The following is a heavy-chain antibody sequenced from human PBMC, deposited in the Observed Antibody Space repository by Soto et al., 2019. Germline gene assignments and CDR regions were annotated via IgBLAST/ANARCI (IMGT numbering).Heavy chain of an antibody. CDR2: ISGNGGST. CDR1: EFTFSSYA. D-gene: IGHD6-13*01. J-gene: IGHJ2*01. V-gene: IGHV3-23*01. Sequence: EVQLLESGGGLVQPGGSLRLSCAASEFTFSSYAMSWVRQAAGKGLEWVSGISGNGGSTQYADSVKGRFTISRDNFKNTLYLQMNSLRAEDTAIYYCAKEAVAAAGNFDLGGRGTLVSVAA. CDR3: AKEAVAAAGNFDL.